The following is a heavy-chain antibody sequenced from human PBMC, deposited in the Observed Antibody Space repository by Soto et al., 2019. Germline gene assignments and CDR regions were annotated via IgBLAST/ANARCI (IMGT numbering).Heavy chain of an antibody. CDR1: GFTFSSYA. Sequence: QVQLVESGGGVVQPGRSLRLSCAASGFTFSSYAMHWVRQAPGKGLEWVAVISYDGSNKYYADSVKGRFTISRDNSKNTLYLQMNSLRAEDTAVYYCARETPLLRYFDWSRFGFPDYWGQGTLVTVSS. J-gene: IGHJ4*02. D-gene: IGHD3-9*01. CDR3: ARETPLLRYFDWSRFGFPDY. V-gene: IGHV3-30-3*01. CDR2: ISYDGSNK.